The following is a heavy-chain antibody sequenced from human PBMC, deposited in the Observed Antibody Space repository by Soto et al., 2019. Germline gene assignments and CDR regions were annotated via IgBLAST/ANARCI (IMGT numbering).Heavy chain of an antibody. CDR2: IFYSGDT. CDR3: VGTGTTDDF. V-gene: IGHV4-30-4*01. D-gene: IGHD1-7*01. CDR1: GASVNTGDYY. J-gene: IGHJ1*01. Sequence: VQLQGSGPGLVKPSQTLSLTCTVSGASVNTGDYYWSYIRQSPGKGLEWLGYIFYSGDTYYNPTLKSRDTISLNTSRNQISLTLTAVTDADTSVSFCVGTGTTDDFWGQGTLVTVSS.